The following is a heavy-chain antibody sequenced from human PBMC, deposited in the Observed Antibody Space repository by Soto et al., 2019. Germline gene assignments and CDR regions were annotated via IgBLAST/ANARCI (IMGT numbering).Heavy chain of an antibody. Sequence: GGSLRLSCAASGFTFSNYGMHWVRQTPGKGLEWVALILYDGSNKYYADSVKGRFTISRDNSKNTLYLQVSSLRAEDTAVYYCCKRRDAFHFYFFYCMGVWGQGTTVTVSS. V-gene: IGHV3-30*03. D-gene: IGHD1-26*01. CDR2: ILYDGSNK. CDR3: CKRRDAFHFYFFYCMGV. J-gene: IGHJ6*02. CDR1: GFTFSNYG.